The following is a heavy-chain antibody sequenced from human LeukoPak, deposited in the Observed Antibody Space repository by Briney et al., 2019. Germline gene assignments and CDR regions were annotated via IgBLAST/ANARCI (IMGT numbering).Heavy chain of an antibody. CDR2: INHSGST. Sequence: SETPSLTCAVYGGSFSGYYWSWIRQPPGKGLEWIGEINHSGSTNYNPSLKSRVTISVDTSKNQFSLKLSSVTAADTAVYYCARGVRVGYCSSTSCYHFDYWGQGTLVTVSS. CDR1: GGSFSGYY. D-gene: IGHD2-2*01. J-gene: IGHJ4*02. V-gene: IGHV4-34*01. CDR3: ARGVRVGYCSSTSCYHFDY.